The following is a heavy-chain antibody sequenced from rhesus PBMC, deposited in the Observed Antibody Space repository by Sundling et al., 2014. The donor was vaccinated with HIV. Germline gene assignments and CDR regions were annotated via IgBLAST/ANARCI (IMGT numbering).Heavy chain of an antibody. CDR1: NASISGGYG. CDR2: IYRTSGNT. J-gene: IGHJ4*01. Sequence: QVQLQESGPGLLKPSETLSLTCAVSNASISGGYGWGWVRQPPGKGLEWIGTIYRTSGNTYYNPSLKSRVTISTDTSKNQFSLKLSSVTAADTAVYYCVREIGYYDSGYANPPFDYWGQGGPGHRLL. V-gene: IGHV4-127*01. D-gene: IGHD3-28*01. CDR3: VREIGYYDSGYANPPFDY.